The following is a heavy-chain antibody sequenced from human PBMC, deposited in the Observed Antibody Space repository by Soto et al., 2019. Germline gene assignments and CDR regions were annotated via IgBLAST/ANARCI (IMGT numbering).Heavy chain of an antibody. V-gene: IGHV4-4*07. J-gene: IGHJ5*02. CDR1: GGTISGYY. CDR3: ARGQRFSDWFDP. CDR2: IYSSGNT. Sequence: SETLSLTCIVSGGTISGYYWTWIRQPAGKGLEWIGRIYSSGNTKYNPSLQSRVTMSLDTSNNQFSLRLTSVTAADTAVYYCARGQRFSDWFDPWGQGTLVTVYS. D-gene: IGHD3-3*01.